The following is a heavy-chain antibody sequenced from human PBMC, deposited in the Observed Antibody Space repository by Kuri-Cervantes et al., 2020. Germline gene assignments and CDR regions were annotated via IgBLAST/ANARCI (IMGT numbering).Heavy chain of an antibody. CDR1: GFTFSSYD. D-gene: IGHD3-10*01. CDR3: AALGSYLY. Sequence: GESLKISCAASGFTFSSYDMHWVRQATGKGLEWVSAIGTAGDTYYPGSVKGRFTISRENAKSSMYLQMNSLRAGDTAVYYCAALGSYLYWGQGTLVTVSS. J-gene: IGHJ4*02. V-gene: IGHV3-13*01. CDR2: IGTAGDT.